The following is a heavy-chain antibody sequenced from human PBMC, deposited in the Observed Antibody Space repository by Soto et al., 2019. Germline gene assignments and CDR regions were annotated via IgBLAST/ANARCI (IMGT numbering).Heavy chain of an antibody. J-gene: IGHJ4*02. CDR3: DSAGVDDYGDYVFNY. D-gene: IGHD4-17*01. V-gene: IGHV4-30-4*01. CDR1: GGSIISGAYY. Sequence: QVHLQESGPGLVKPSQTLSLTCTVSGGSIISGAYYWSWIRQPPGKGLEWIGYIYDSGSTYYNPSLQSRITTSVDTSKTQFSLKLRSVTAADTAVYYCDSAGVDDYGDYVFNYWGQGTLVTVSS. CDR2: IYDSGST.